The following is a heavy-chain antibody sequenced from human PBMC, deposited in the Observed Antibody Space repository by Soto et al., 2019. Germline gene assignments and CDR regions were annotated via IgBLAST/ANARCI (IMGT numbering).Heavy chain of an antibody. Sequence: QVQLVQSGAEVKKPGSSVKVSCKASGGTFSSYTISWVRQAPGQGLEWMGRIIPILGIANYAQKFQGRVTITADKSTSTAYMELSSLRSEDTAVYYCARDRFVDAISHYYYSMDVWGKGTTVTVSS. CDR1: GGTFSSYT. V-gene: IGHV1-69*08. J-gene: IGHJ6*03. CDR3: ARDRFVDAISHYYYSMDV. D-gene: IGHD2-8*01. CDR2: IIPILGIA.